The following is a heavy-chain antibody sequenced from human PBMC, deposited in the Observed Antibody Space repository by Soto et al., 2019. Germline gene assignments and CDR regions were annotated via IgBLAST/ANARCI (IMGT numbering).Heavy chain of an antibody. V-gene: IGHV1-18*01. Sequence: ASVKVSCKASGYTFTSYGISWVRQAPGQGLEWMGWISAYNGNTNYAQKLQGRVTMTTDTSTSTAYMELRSLRSDDTAVYYCARDDGGYYGDSPREKGYWGQGTLVTVSS. CDR1: GYTFTSYG. J-gene: IGHJ4*02. CDR2: ISAYNGNT. CDR3: ARDDGGYYGDSPREKGY. D-gene: IGHD4-17*01.